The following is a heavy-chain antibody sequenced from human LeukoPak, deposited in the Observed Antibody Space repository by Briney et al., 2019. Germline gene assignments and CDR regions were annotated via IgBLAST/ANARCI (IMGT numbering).Heavy chain of an antibody. CDR3: ARAEYYYDSSGYSPGYYGMDV. V-gene: IGHV3-48*03. D-gene: IGHD3-22*01. CDR1: GFTFSSYE. J-gene: IGHJ6*02. Sequence: RAGGSLRLSCAASGFTFSSYEMNWVRQAPGKGLEWVSYISSSGSTIYYADSVKGRFTISRDNAKNSLYLQMNSLRAEDTAVYYCARAEYYYDSSGYSPGYYGMDVWGQGTTVTVSS. CDR2: ISSSGSTI.